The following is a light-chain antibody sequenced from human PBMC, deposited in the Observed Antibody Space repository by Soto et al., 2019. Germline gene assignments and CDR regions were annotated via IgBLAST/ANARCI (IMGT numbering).Light chain of an antibody. CDR2: DVN. V-gene: IGLV2-14*03. Sequence: QSVLTQPASVSGSPGQSITISCTGTSSDVGGYNYVSWYQQHPGKAPKLMIYDVNNRPSGVSNRFSGSKSGNTASLTIAGLQTVDEADYDCLSYTRSSTYVFGTGTKLTVL. CDR1: SSDVGGYNY. CDR3: LSYTRSSTYV. J-gene: IGLJ1*01.